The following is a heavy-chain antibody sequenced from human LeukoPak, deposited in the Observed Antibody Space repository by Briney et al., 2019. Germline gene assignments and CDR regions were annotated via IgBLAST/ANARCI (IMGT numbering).Heavy chain of an antibody. Sequence: PSETPSLTCSVSGDSINSYYWSWIRQPPGKGLEWIGYIYHSGSSNYNPSLKSRVTISVDTSKNQFSLRLTSVTAADTAVYYCARALRQQLLTGWFDPWGQGTLVTVSS. J-gene: IGHJ5*02. CDR3: ARALRQQLLTGWFDP. CDR1: GDSINSYY. V-gene: IGHV4-59*01. D-gene: IGHD6-13*01. CDR2: IYHSGSS.